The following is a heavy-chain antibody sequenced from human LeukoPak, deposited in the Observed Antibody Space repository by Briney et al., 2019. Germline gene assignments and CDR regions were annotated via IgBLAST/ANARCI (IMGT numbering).Heavy chain of an antibody. D-gene: IGHD4-17*01. Sequence: ASVKVSCKASGYTFTSYYMHWVRQAPGQGLEWMGIINPSGGSTSYAQKFQGRVTMTRDTSTSTVYMELSSLRSEDTAVYYCAREASYGDRYYYYYGMDVWDQGTTVTVSS. CDR2: INPSGGST. CDR3: AREASYGDRYYYYYGMDV. CDR1: GYTFTSYY. J-gene: IGHJ6*02. V-gene: IGHV1-46*01.